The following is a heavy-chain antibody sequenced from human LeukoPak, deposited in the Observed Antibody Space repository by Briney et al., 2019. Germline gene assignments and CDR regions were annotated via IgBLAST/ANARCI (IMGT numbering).Heavy chain of an antibody. V-gene: IGHV3-64D*06. CDR1: GFTFSSYA. CDR2: ISSNGGST. CDR3: VKSVFGYSYGYRDY. J-gene: IGHJ4*02. Sequence: QPGGSLRLSCSASGFTFSSYAMHWVRQAPGEGLECVSAISSNGGSTYYADSVKGRFTISRDNSKNTLYLQMSSLRAEDAAVYYCVKSVFGYSYGYRDYWGQGTLVTVSS. D-gene: IGHD5-18*01.